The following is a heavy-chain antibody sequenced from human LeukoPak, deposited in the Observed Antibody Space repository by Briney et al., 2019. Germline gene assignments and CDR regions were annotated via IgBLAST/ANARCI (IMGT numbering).Heavy chain of an antibody. CDR1: GFTVSSNF. V-gene: IGHV3-53*01. CDR3: VRVAPPLAMITIVDY. CDR2: LYTGGST. D-gene: IGHD3-16*01. Sequence: GGSLRLSCAASGFTVSSNFMSWFRQAPGKGLEWVSILYTGGSTHYADSVKGRFTISRGISKNTVYLQMNSLRAEDTAVYYCVRVAPPLAMITIVDYWGQGTLVTVSS. J-gene: IGHJ4*02.